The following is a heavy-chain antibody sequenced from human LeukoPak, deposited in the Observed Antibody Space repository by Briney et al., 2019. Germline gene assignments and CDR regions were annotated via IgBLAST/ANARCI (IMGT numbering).Heavy chain of an antibody. Sequence: GGSLRLSCAASGFTFSDYYMSWIRQAPGKGLEWVSVIYSGGSTYYADSVKGRFTISRHNSKNTLYLQMNSLRAEDTAVYYCARDDYDSNYWGQGTLVTVSS. CDR1: GFTFSDYY. D-gene: IGHD3-22*01. V-gene: IGHV3-53*04. CDR2: IYSGGST. J-gene: IGHJ4*02. CDR3: ARDDYDSNY.